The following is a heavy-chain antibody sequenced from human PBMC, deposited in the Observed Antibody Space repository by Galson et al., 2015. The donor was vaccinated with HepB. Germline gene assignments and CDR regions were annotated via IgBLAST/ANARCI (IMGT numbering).Heavy chain of an antibody. CDR1: GFTFSSYG. CDR2: IRYDGSNK. D-gene: IGHD5-18*01. Sequence: SLRLSCAASGFTFSSYGMHWVRQAPGKGLEWVAFIRYDGSNKYYADSVEGRFTISRDNSKNTLYLQMNSLRAEDTAVYYCAKEAGVDTAMSYYYYYGMDVWGQGTTVTVSS. CDR3: AKEAGVDTAMSYYYYYGMDV. J-gene: IGHJ6*02. V-gene: IGHV3-30*02.